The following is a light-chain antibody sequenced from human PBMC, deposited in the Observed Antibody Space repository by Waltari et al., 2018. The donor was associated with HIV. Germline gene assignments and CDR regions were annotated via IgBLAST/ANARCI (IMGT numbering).Light chain of an antibody. CDR2: YES. J-gene: IGLJ1*01. V-gene: IGLV3-21*04. CDR1: NIGSKS. CDR3: QVWDSSSDAYV. Sequence: SYVLAQPPSVSVAPGKTARITCGGNNIGSKSVHWYQQKPGQAPVVGIYYESDRPSGIPERFSGCNSGNTATLTISRVEAGDEADYYCQVWDSSSDAYVFGTGTKVTVL.